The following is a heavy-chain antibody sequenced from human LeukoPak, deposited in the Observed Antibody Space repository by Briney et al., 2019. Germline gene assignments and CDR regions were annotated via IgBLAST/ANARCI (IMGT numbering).Heavy chain of an antibody. V-gene: IGHV3-7*01. J-gene: IGHJ4*02. CDR2: IKQDGSEK. CDR1: GFTFTNYW. D-gene: IGHD3-10*01. Sequence: GGSLRLSCAASGFTFTNYWMTWVRQAPGKGLGWVANIKQDGSEKYYVDSVKGRFTISRDNAKNSLYLQMNSLRAEDTAVYYCARELAASGLWFGESPFDYWGQGTLVTVSS. CDR3: ARELAASGLWFGESPFDY.